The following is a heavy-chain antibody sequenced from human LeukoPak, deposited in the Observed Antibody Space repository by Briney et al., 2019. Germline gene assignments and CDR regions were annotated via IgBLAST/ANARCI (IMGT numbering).Heavy chain of an antibody. J-gene: IGHJ4*02. Sequence: SETLSLTCTVSGGSISSGDYYWSWIRQPPGKGLEWIGYIYYSGSTYYNPSLKSRVTLSVDTSKKQFSLELSSVTAADTAVYYCARAYGSGSYYSRWYFDYWGQGTLVTVSS. D-gene: IGHD3-10*01. CDR1: GGSISSGDYY. V-gene: IGHV4-30-4*01. CDR3: ARAYGSGSYYSRWYFDY. CDR2: IYYSGST.